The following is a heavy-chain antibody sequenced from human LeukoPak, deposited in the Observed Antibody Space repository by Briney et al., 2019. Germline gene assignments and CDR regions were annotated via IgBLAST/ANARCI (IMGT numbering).Heavy chain of an antibody. CDR2: IYYSGST. CDR1: GGSISSYY. D-gene: IGHD3-10*01. CDR3: ARDRGWTARYYYYGMDV. Sequence: SETLSLTCTVSGGSISSYYWSWIRQPPGKGLEWIGYIYYSGSTNYNPSLKSRVTISVDTSKSQFSLKLSSVTAADTAVYYCARDRGWTARYYYYGMDVWGQGTTVTVSS. J-gene: IGHJ6*02. V-gene: IGHV4-59*01.